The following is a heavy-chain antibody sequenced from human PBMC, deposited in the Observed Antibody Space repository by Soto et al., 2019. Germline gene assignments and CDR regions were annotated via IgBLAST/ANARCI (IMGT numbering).Heavy chain of an antibody. V-gene: IGHV3-30-3*01. CDR3: AKEGVPTGMDV. Sequence: PGGSLRLSCAASGFTFSSYAMHWVRQAPGKGLEWVAVISYDGSNKYYADSVKGRFTISRDNSKNTLYLQMNSLRAEDTAVYYCAKEGVPTGMDVWGQGTTVTVSS. CDR2: ISYDGSNK. CDR1: GFTFSSYA. J-gene: IGHJ6*02. D-gene: IGHD4-4*01.